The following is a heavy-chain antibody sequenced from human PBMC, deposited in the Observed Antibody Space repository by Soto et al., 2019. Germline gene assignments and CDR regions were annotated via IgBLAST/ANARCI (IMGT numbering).Heavy chain of an antibody. D-gene: IGHD3-3*01. V-gene: IGHV1-46*02. CDR2: INPSGTIT. Sequence: ASVKVSCKASGYTFNRYYMHWVRQAPGQGLEWVGMINPSGTITSYAQKFQGRVTMTRDTSTSTLHMELSSLRSEDTAVYYCTRGSFLEWSCMDVWGQGTTVTVSS. J-gene: IGHJ6*02. CDR1: GYTFNRYY. CDR3: TRGSFLEWSCMDV.